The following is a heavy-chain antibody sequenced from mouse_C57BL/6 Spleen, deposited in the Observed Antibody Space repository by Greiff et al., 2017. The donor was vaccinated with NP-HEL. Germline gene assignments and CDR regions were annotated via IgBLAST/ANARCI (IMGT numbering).Heavy chain of an antibody. J-gene: IGHJ3*01. Sequence: VQLQQPGAELVKPGASVKLSCKASGYTFTSYWMHWMKQRPGQGLEWIGMIHPNSGSTNYNEKFKSKATLTVDKSSSTAYMQLSSLTSEDSAVYYCARSYGSSYVPFAYWGQGTLVTVSA. D-gene: IGHD1-1*01. CDR3: ARSYGSSYVPFAY. V-gene: IGHV1-64*01. CDR1: GYTFTSYW. CDR2: IHPNSGST.